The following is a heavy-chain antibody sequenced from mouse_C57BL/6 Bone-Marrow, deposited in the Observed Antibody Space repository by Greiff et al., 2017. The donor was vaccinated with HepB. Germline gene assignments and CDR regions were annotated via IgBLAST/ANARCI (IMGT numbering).Heavy chain of an antibody. CDR2: IDPSDSYT. V-gene: IGHV1-69*01. J-gene: IGHJ2*01. CDR1: GYTFTSYW. CDR3: AREAY. Sequence: VQLQQPGAELVMPGASLKLSCKASGYTFTSYWMHWVKQRPGQGLEWIGEIDPSDSYTNYNQKFKGKSTLTVDKSSSTAYMQLSSLTSEDSAVYYCAREAYWGQGTTLTVSS.